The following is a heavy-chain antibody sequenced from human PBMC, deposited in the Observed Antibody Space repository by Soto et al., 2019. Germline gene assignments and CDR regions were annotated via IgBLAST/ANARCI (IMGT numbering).Heavy chain of an antibody. CDR1: GGSFSGYY. J-gene: IGHJ6*03. Sequence: PSETLSLTCAVYGGSFSGYYWSWIRQPPGKGLEWIGEINHSGSTNYNPSLKSRVTISVDTSKNQFSLKLSSVTAADTAVYYRARGRVAAYSGYYYYMDVWGKGTTVTVSS. CDR2: INHSGST. CDR3: ARGRVAAYSGYYYYMDV. D-gene: IGHD2-15*01. V-gene: IGHV4-34*01.